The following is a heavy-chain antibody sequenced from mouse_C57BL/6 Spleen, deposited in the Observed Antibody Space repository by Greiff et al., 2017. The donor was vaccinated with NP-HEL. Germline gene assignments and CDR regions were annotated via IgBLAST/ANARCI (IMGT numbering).Heavy chain of an antibody. V-gene: IGHV1-80*01. CDR3: ARATVPAGDYYAMDD. Sequence: VQLQQSGAELVKPGASVKISCKASGYAFSSYWMNWVKQRPGKGLEWIGQIYPGDGDTNYNGKFKGKATLTADKSSSTAYMQLSSLTSEDSAVYFCARATVPAGDYYAMDDRGQGTSVTVSS. D-gene: IGHD1-1*01. CDR1: GYAFSSYW. CDR2: IYPGDGDT. J-gene: IGHJ4*01.